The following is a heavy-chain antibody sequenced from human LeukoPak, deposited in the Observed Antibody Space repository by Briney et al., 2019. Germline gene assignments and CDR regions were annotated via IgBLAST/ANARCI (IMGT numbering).Heavy chain of an antibody. Sequence: PGGSLRLSCAASGFTFSTYGMHWVRQAPGKGLEWVAVISYDGINKYYGDSVKGRFTISRDNSKNTLYLQMNSLRAEDTAVYYCAKGPFLEWSLYFGGSFDYWGQGTLVTVSS. CDR1: GFTFSTYG. V-gene: IGHV3-30*18. D-gene: IGHD3-3*02. CDR3: AKGPFLEWSLYFGGSFDY. J-gene: IGHJ4*02. CDR2: ISYDGINK.